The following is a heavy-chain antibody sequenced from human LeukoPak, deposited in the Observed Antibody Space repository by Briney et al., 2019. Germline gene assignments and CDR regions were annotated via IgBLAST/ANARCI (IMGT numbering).Heavy chain of an antibody. V-gene: IGHV3-48*01. Sequence: PGGSLRLSCAASGFTFSSYSMNWVRQAPGKGLEWVSYISSSSSTIYYADSVKGRFTISRDNAKNSLYLQMNSLRAEDTAVYYCARERAAATPVTRKYYYYMDVWGKGTTVTVSS. CDR3: ARERAAATPVTRKYYYYMDV. D-gene: IGHD2-15*01. J-gene: IGHJ6*03. CDR1: GFTFSSYS. CDR2: ISSSSSTI.